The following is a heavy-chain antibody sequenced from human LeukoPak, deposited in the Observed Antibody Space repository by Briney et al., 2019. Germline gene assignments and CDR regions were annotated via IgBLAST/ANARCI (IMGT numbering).Heavy chain of an antibody. V-gene: IGHV4-38-2*02. J-gene: IGHJ4*02. Sequence: PSETLSLTRTLSGYSIISGYYWGWIRQPPGEGLERIGSIYHRRSTYYTPSLKSRVTISVDTSKNQFSLKMSSVTAADTAVYYCARSTVGSLYGEVFQNWGQGTLVTVSS. CDR2: IYHRRST. CDR1: GYSIISGYY. D-gene: IGHD6-13*01. CDR3: ARSTVGSLYGEVFQN.